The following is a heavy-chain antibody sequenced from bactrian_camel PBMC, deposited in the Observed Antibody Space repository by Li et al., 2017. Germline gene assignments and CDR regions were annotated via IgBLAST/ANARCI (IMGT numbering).Heavy chain of an antibody. J-gene: IGHJ4*01. CDR2: INDVGSST. D-gene: IGHD1*01. CDR3: ALTAGPPDFAFGG. V-gene: IGHV3S1*01. CDR1: GYPYIGTC. Sequence: HVQLVESGGGSVQAGGSLRLSCAVSGYPYIGTCLGWFRQALGKEREGVAAINDVGSSTYYADSVQGRFTISRDNAKNTLYLQMNALKTDDAARYYCALTAGPPDFAFGGWGQGTQVTVS.